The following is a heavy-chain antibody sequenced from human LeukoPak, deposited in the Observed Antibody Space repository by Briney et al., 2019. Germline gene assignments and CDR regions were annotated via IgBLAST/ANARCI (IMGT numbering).Heavy chain of an antibody. CDR1: GFTFSSYA. V-gene: IGHV3-23*01. Sequence: GSLRLSCAASGFTFSSYAMSWVRQAPGKGLEWVSAISGSGRSTYYADSVKGRFTISRDNSKNTLYLQMNSLRAEDTAVYYCASLQKFDCSSISCYPGYWGQGTLVTVSS. CDR3: ASLQKFDCSSISCYPGY. D-gene: IGHD2-2*01. CDR2: ISGSGRST. J-gene: IGHJ4*02.